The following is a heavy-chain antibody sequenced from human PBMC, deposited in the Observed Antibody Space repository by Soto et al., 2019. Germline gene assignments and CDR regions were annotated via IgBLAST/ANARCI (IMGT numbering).Heavy chain of an antibody. V-gene: IGHV3-30*18. CDR2: ISYDGSNK. J-gene: IGHJ4*02. D-gene: IGHD2-15*01. CDR1: GLTFSSYG. CDR3: AKDQGYCSGGSCHIDY. Sequence: GGSLRLSCAASGLTFSSYGMHWVRQAPGKGLEWVAVISYDGSNKYYADSVKGRFTISRDNSKNTLYLQINSLRAEDTAVYYCAKDQGYCSGGSCHIDYWGQGTLVTVSS.